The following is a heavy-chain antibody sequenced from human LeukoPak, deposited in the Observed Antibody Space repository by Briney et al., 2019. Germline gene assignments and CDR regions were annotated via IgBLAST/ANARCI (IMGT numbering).Heavy chain of an antibody. D-gene: IGHD3-22*01. V-gene: IGHV3-23*01. Sequence: PGGSLRLSCAASGFTFSGYAMTWVRQAPGKGLEWVSSITGSGGTNYADSVKGRFTISRDNSKNMLYLQMNSLRAEDTAVYYCAKGPHSSAYYYFDFWGQGTLVTVSS. CDR2: ITGSGGT. CDR3: AKGPHSSAYYYFDF. J-gene: IGHJ4*02. CDR1: GFTFSGYA.